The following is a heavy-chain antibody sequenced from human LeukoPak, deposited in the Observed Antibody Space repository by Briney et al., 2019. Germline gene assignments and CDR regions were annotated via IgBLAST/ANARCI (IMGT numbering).Heavy chain of an antibody. CDR2: FDPEDGET. J-gene: IGHJ5*02. D-gene: IGHD3-10*01. Sequence: ASVTVSCMVSGYTLTELSMHWVRQAPGKGLEWMGGFDPEDGETIYAQKFQGRVTMTEDTSTDTAYMELSSLRSEDTAVYYCATAFGELLSWFDPWGQGTLVTVSS. CDR3: ATAFGELLSWFDP. CDR1: GYTLTELS. V-gene: IGHV1-24*01.